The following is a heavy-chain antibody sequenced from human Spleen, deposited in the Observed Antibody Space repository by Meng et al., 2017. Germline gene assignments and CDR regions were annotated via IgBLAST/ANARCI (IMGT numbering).Heavy chain of an antibody. Sequence: GESLKISCAASGFSFSSYAMSWVRQAPGKGLEWVSVIYSGGSTYYADSVKGQFTISRDNSKNTLYLQMNSLRAEDTAVYYCARDGPYGVYWGQGTLVTVSS. J-gene: IGHJ4*02. CDR3: ARDGPYGVY. D-gene: IGHD2-8*01. CDR2: IYSGGST. CDR1: GFSFSSYA. V-gene: IGHV3-66*02.